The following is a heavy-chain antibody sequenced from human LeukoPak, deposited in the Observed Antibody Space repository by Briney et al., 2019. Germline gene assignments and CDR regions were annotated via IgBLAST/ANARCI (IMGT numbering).Heavy chain of an antibody. Sequence: PSETLSLTCAVYGGSFSGYYWSWIRQPPGKGLEWIGYIYYSGSTKYNPSLKSRVTISVDTSKNQFSLNLSSVTAADTAVYYCARHLGNWFDLWGQGALVIVSS. J-gene: IGHJ5*02. CDR1: GGSFSGYY. CDR3: ARHLGNWFDL. V-gene: IGHV4-59*08. CDR2: IYYSGST.